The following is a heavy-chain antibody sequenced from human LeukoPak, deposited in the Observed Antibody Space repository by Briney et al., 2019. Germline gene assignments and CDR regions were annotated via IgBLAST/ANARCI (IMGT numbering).Heavy chain of an antibody. CDR2: IYTGSST. J-gene: IGHJ6*02. V-gene: IGHV3-53*01. CDR1: RFTVSSNY. Sequence: HPGGSLRLSCAASRFTVSSNYMSWVRQAPGKGLEWVSIIYTGSSTYYADSVKGRFTISRDNSKNTLYLQMNSLRAEDTAVYYCARDGYGANYGMDIWGQGTTVTVSS. D-gene: IGHD4-17*01. CDR3: ARDGYGANYGMDI.